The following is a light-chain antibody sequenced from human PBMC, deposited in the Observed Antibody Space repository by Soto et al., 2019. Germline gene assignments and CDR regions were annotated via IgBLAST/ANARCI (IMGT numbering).Light chain of an antibody. CDR2: DAS. Sequence: EIVMTQSPATLSVSPGERATLSCRASQSVSSNLAWYQQRPGQAPRLLIYDASTRATGIPARFSGSGSGTDFTLTISSLQSEDFAVYYCQQYNNWPPITFGQGTRLDIK. CDR3: QQYNNWPPIT. CDR1: QSVSSN. J-gene: IGKJ5*01. V-gene: IGKV3-15*01.